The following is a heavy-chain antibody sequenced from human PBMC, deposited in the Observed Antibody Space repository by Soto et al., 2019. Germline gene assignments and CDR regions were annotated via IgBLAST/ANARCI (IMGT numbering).Heavy chain of an antibody. J-gene: IGHJ5*02. CDR2: IYHNGST. CDR1: GGSISSSNW. D-gene: IGHD6-13*01. Sequence: SETLSLTCAVSGGSISSSNWWSWVRQPPGKGLEWIGEIYHNGSTNYNPSLKSRVTISVDKSKNQFSLKLSSVTAADTAVYYCARMYSSSWNWFDPWGQGTLVTVSS. CDR3: ARMYSSSWNWFDP. V-gene: IGHV4-4*02.